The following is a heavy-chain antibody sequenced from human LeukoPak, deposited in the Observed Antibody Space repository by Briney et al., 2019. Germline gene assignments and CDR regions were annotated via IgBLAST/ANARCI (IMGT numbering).Heavy chain of an antibody. CDR3: ASVGRRDGYKTSYYFDY. Sequence: SETLSLTCTVSGGSISSSSYYWGWIRQPPGKGLEWLGSIYYSGSTYYNPSLKSRVTISVDTSKNQFSLKLSSVTAADTAVYYCASVGRRDGYKTSYYFDYWGQGTLVTVSS. D-gene: IGHD5-24*01. J-gene: IGHJ4*02. V-gene: IGHV4-39*01. CDR2: IYYSGST. CDR1: GGSISSSSYY.